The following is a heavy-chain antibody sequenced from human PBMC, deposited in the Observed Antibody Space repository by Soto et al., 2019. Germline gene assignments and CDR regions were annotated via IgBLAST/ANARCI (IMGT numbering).Heavy chain of an antibody. V-gene: IGHV1-18*01. Sequence: ASVKGSCKASGYSFTRYYINWVRKAPGQGLEWMGWISAYNGNTHYEEKLQGRVTLTTDTSTSTAYMELRSLRSDDTAVYFCARGGQWDFLSDYWGQGTLVTVSS. J-gene: IGHJ4*02. CDR1: GYSFTRYY. CDR3: ARGGQWDFLSDY. D-gene: IGHD1-26*01. CDR2: ISAYNGNT.